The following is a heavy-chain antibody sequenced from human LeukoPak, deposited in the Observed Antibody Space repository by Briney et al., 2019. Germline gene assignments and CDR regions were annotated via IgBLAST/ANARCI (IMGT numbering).Heavy chain of an antibody. CDR2: ISGSGGST. J-gene: IGHJ4*02. D-gene: IGHD6-19*01. CDR1: GFTFSGYW. Sequence: GGSLRLSCAASGFTFSGYWMSWVRQAPGKGLEWVSAISGSGGSTYYADSVKGRFTISRDNSKNTLYLQMNSLRAEDTAVYYCAKDPRPTPWLVPFDYWGQGTLVTVSS. CDR3: AKDPRPTPWLVPFDY. V-gene: IGHV3-23*01.